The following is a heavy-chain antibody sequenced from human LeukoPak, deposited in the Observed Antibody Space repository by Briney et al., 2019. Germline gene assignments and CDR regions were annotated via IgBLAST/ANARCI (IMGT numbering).Heavy chain of an antibody. Sequence: PGGSLRLSCAASGFTFSSYSMNWVRQAPGMGLEWVSYISSSSSSIYYADSVKGPFTISRDNAKNSLYLQMNSLRAEDTAVYYCARDYGDYAAFRYWGQGTLVTVSS. CDR1: GFTFSSYS. V-gene: IGHV3-48*01. CDR2: ISSSSSSI. J-gene: IGHJ4*02. CDR3: ARDYGDYAAFRY. D-gene: IGHD4-17*01.